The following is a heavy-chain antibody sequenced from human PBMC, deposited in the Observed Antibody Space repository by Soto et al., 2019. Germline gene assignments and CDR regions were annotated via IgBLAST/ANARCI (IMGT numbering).Heavy chain of an antibody. V-gene: IGHV3-23*01. J-gene: IGHJ6*02. CDR3: AKDTYSGTRFVGNGMDV. D-gene: IGHD3-10*02. Sequence: EVQLLESGGGLVQPGGSLRLSCVASGFTFSNYGMNWVRQAPGKGLEWVSALSGSGGTTYHADSVKGRFIISRDNSKNTLYLQVNSLRAEDTAVYYCAKDTYSGTRFVGNGMDVWGQGTTVTVSS. CDR1: GFTFSNYG. CDR2: LSGSGGTT.